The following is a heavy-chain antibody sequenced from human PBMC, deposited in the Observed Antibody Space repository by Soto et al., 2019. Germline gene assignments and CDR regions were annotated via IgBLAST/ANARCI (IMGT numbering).Heavy chain of an antibody. CDR2: IIPIFGTA. D-gene: IGHD3-22*01. Sequence: EASVKVSCKASGGTFSSYAISWVRQATGQGLEWMGGIIPIFGTANYAQKFQGRVTITVDESTSTAYMELSSLRSEDTAVYYCARVAYDSSGYYYGAGYFDYWGQGTLVTVSS. CDR1: GGTFSSYA. J-gene: IGHJ4*02. V-gene: IGHV1-69*13. CDR3: ARVAYDSSGYYYGAGYFDY.